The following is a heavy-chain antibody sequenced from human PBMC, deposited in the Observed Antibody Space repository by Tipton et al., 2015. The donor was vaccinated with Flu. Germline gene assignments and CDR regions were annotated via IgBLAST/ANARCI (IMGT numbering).Heavy chain of an antibody. Sequence: QVQLVQSGGGVVQPGRSLRLSCAASGFTFSPYAFHWVRQAPGKGLEWVAVLWHDGSNKYYIDSVKGRFTVSRDNSKNTLYLQMNSLRAEDTAVFYCAKSGGCDSWNQGALVIVSS. CDR2: LWHDGSNK. CDR1: GFTFSPYA. V-gene: IGHV3-33*06. D-gene: IGHD1-26*01. J-gene: IGHJ4*02. CDR3: AKSGGCDS.